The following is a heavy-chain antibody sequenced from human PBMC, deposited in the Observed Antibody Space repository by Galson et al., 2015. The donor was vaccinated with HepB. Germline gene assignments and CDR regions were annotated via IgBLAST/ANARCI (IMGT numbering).Heavy chain of an antibody. D-gene: IGHD3-16*01. CDR1: GYTFTSYG. J-gene: IGHJ4*02. Sequence: SVKVSCKASGYTFTSYGISWVRQAPGQGLEWMGWISAYNGNTNYAQKLQGRVTMTTDTSTSTAYMELRSLRSDDTAVYYCARDFGIWGSPKGEDFDYWGQGTLVTVSS. CDR2: ISAYNGNT. CDR3: ARDFGIWGSPKGEDFDY. V-gene: IGHV1-18*01.